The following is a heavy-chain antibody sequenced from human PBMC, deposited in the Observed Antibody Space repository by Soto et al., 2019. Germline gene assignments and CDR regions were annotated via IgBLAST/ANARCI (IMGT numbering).Heavy chain of an antibody. V-gene: IGHV3-20*04. D-gene: IGHD2-2*01. CDR1: GFTFEDCG. Sequence: AGGSLRLSCAISGFTFEDCGMSWVRQVPGQGLEWVSGINWSGDSTGYADSVKGRFTISRDNAKNSLYLQMNSLRTEDTAFYYCVRAPGYCNNTSCFYSFDYWGQGALVTVSS. J-gene: IGHJ4*02. CDR3: VRAPGYCNNTSCFYSFDY. CDR2: INWSGDST.